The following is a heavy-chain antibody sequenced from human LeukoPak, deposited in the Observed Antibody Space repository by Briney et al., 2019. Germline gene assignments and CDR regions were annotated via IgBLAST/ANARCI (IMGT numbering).Heavy chain of an antibody. CDR3: ARGIGYEPFDY. D-gene: IGHD5-12*01. CDR1: GYTFTGYY. J-gene: IGHJ4*02. Sequence: RASVTVSCKASGYTFTGYYMHWVRQAPGQGLEWMGWINPSSGGTNYAQKFQGRVTMTRDTSISTAYMELSRLRSDDTAVYYCARGIGYEPFDYWGQGTLVTVSS. CDR2: INPSSGGT. V-gene: IGHV1-2*02.